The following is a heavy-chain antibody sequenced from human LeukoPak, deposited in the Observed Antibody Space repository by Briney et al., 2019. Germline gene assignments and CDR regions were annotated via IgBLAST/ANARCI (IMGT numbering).Heavy chain of an antibody. CDR3: ARGWRCTNGVCYTGFNY. J-gene: IGHJ4*02. Sequence: ASVKVSCKASGYTFTSYGISWVRQAPGQGLEWMGWISAYNGNTDYAQKLQGRVTMTTDTSTSTAYMELRSLRSDDTAVYYCARGWRCTNGVCYTGFNYWGQGTLVTVSS. CDR2: ISAYNGNT. CDR1: GYTFTSYG. V-gene: IGHV1-18*01. D-gene: IGHD2-8*01.